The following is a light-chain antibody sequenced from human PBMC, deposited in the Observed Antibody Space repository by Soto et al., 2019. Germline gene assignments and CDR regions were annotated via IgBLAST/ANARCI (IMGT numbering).Light chain of an antibody. J-gene: IGLJ2*01. Sequence: QSALTQPASVSGSPGQSITISCTGTSNDIGGYNYVSWYQQHPGEAPKLIIYEVSNRPSGVSNRFSGSKSDNTVSLTITGLQAEHEASYYCSSYTITHIPVIFGGGTQLTVL. V-gene: IGLV2-14*01. CDR1: SNDIGGYNY. CDR3: SSYTITHIPVI. CDR2: EVS.